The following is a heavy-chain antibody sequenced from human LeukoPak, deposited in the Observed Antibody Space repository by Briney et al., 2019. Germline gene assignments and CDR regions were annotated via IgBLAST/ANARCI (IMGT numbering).Heavy chain of an antibody. CDR2: IIPIFGTA. CDR1: GFTFTSYG. V-gene: IGHV1-69*05. D-gene: IGHD2-2*01. J-gene: IGHJ6*03. Sequence: GAPVKVSCKASGFTFTSYGISWVRQAPGQGLEWMGGIIPIFGTANYAQKFQGRVTITTDESTSTAYMELSSLRSEDTAVYYCARGGSSTSGYYYYMDVWGKGTTVTVSS. CDR3: ARGGSSTSGYYYYMDV.